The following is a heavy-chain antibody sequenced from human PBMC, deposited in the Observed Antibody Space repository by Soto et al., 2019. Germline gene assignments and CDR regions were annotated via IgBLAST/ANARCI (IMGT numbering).Heavy chain of an antibody. Sequence: PSETLSLTWTVSGGSISSSNYFWGWIRQPQENGLEGIGYVYYTGSTYYNPSLKSRVTISVDTSKNQFSLKLSSVTAADTAVYYCARLDGSGSYYPLIDYWGQGTLVTVSS. CDR1: GGSISSSNYF. D-gene: IGHD3-10*01. CDR2: VYYTGST. V-gene: IGHV4-39*07. CDR3: ARLDGSGSYYPLIDY. J-gene: IGHJ4*02.